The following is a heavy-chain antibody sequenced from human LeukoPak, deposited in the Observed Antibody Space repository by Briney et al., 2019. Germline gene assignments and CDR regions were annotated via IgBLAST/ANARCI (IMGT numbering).Heavy chain of an antibody. D-gene: IGHD2-2*01. CDR1: GDSVSSNSAA. CDR3: ARGWGTSGYALNWFDP. Sequence: SQTLSLTCAISGDSVSSNSAAWNWIRQSPSRGLEWLGRTYYRSKWYNDYAVSVKSRITINPDTSKNQFSLQLNSVTPEDTAVYYCARGWGTSGYALNWFDPWGQGTLVTVSS. V-gene: IGHV6-1*01. J-gene: IGHJ5*02. CDR2: TYYRSKWYN.